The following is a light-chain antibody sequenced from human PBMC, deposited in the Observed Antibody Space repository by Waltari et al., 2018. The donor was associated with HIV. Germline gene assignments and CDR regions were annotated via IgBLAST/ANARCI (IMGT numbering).Light chain of an antibody. V-gene: IGKV3-20*01. CDR3: QQYGNSPPYT. J-gene: IGKJ2*01. CDR2: GAS. CDR1: QSVSSSY. Sequence: EIVLTQSPGTLSLSPGERATLYCRASQSVSSSYLAWYQQKPVQAPRLLIYGASSRATGIPYRFSGSGSGTDFTLTISRLEPEDFAVYYCQQYGNSPPYTFGQGTKLEIK.